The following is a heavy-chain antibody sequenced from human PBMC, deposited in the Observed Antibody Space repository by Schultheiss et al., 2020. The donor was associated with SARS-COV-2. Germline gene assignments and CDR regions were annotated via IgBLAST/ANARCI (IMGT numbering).Heavy chain of an antibody. CDR3: ANGGVTTLSRRTLEF. V-gene: IGHV3-30*07. J-gene: IGHJ4*02. CDR2: ISYDGSNK. Sequence: GGSLRLSCAASGFTFSSYAMHWVRQAPGKGLEWVAVISYDGSNKYYADSVKGRFTISRDNSKNTLYLQMNNLRADDTAVYYCANGGVTTLSRRTLEFWGQGTLVTVSS. D-gene: IGHD2-15*01. CDR1: GFTFSSYA.